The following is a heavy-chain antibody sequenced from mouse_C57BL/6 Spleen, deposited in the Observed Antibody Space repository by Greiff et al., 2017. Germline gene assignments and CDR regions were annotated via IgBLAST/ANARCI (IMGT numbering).Heavy chain of an antibody. D-gene: IGHD1-1*01. CDR2: ISDGGSYT. J-gene: IGHJ4*01. V-gene: IGHV5-4*01. Sequence: EVMLVESGGGLVKPGGSLKLSCAASGFTFSSYAMSWVRQTPEKRLEWVATISDGGSYTYYPDNVKGRFTISRDNAKNNLYLQMSHLKSEDTAMYYCVREDYYYGSSLYAMDYWGQGTSVTVSS. CDR1: GFTFSSYA. CDR3: VREDYYYGSSLYAMDY.